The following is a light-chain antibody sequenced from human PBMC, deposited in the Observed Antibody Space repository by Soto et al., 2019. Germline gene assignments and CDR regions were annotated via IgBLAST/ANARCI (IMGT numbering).Light chain of an antibody. J-gene: IGKJ1*01. Sequence: DIQPTQSPSTLSASVGDRVTITCRASQSISSWLAWYQQKPGKAPKLLIYKASTLQSGVPSRFSGSRSGTEFTLAISSLQPDDSATYYCQQYNDNWTFGQGTKV. CDR2: KAS. V-gene: IGKV1-5*03. CDR3: QQYNDNWT. CDR1: QSISSW.